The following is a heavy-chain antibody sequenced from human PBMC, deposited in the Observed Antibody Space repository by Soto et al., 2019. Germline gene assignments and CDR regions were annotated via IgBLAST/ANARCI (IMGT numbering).Heavy chain of an antibody. Sequence: SETLSLTCTVSGGSISSGGYYRSWIRQHPGKGLEWIGYIYYSGSTYYNPSLKSRVTISVDTSKNQFSLKLSSVTAADTAVYYCARGQHISYYYYYGMDVWGQGTTVTVSS. CDR3: ARGQHISYYYYYGMDV. D-gene: IGHD2-21*01. CDR1: GGSISSGGYY. J-gene: IGHJ6*02. CDR2: IYYSGST. V-gene: IGHV4-31*03.